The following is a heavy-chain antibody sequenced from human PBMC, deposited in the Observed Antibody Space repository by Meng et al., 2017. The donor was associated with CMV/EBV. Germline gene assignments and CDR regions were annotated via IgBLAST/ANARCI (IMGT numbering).Heavy chain of an antibody. CDR3: AKAQLLTPYYFDY. D-gene: IGHD2-2*01. V-gene: IGHV3-23*01. CDR2: ISGSGGST. CDR1: GFTVSSNY. Sequence: GESLKISCAASGFTVSSNYMSWVRQAPGKGLEWVSAISGSGGSTYYADSVKGRFTISRDNSKNTLYLQMNSLRAEDTAVYYCAKAQLLTPYYFDYWGQGTLVTVSS. J-gene: IGHJ4*02.